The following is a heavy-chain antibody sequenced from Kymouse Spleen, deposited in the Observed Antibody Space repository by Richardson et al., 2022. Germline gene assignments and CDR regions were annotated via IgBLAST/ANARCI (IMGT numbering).Heavy chain of an antibody. CDR3: TNHCGGDCYDAFDI. CDR2: IKSKTDGGTT. J-gene: IGHJ3*02. D-gene: IGHD2-21*02. V-gene: IGHV3-15*01. Sequence: EVQLVESGGGLVKPGGSLRLSCAASGFTFSNAWMSWVRQAPGKGLEWVGRIKSKTDGGTTDYAAPVKGRFTISRDDSKNTLYLQMNSLKTEDTAVYYCTNHCGGDCYDAFDIWGQGTMVTVSS. CDR1: GFTFSNAW.